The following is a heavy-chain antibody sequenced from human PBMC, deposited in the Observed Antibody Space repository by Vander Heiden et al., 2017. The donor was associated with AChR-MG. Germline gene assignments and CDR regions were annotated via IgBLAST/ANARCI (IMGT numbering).Heavy chain of an antibody. CDR1: RYTFTGYY. Sequence: QVQLGQSGAEVKKPGASLKVSCKASRYTFTGYYMLWVRQAPGQGLEWMGWINPNSGGTNYAQKFQGRVTMTRDTSSSTAYMELSRLRSDDTAVYYCASRGYYDSSGYYPHYYYGMDVWGQGTTVTVSS. V-gene: IGHV1-2*02. CDR2: INPNSGGT. J-gene: IGHJ6*02. CDR3: ASRGYYDSSGYYPHYYYGMDV. D-gene: IGHD3-22*01.